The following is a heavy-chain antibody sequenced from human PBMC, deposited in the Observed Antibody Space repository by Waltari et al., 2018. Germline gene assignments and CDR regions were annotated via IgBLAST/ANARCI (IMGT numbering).Heavy chain of an antibody. J-gene: IGHJ4*02. CDR3: AKDGTYYYDSSGYYPYYFDY. CDR1: GFTFDDYA. Sequence: EVQLVESGGGLVQPGRSLRLSCAASGFTFDDYAMHWVRQAPGKGLGWVSGISWNSGSIGYADSVKGRFTISRDNAKNSLYLQMNSLRAEDTALYYCAKDGTYYYDSSGYYPYYFDYWGQGTLVTVSS. V-gene: IGHV3-9*01. CDR2: ISWNSGSI. D-gene: IGHD3-22*01.